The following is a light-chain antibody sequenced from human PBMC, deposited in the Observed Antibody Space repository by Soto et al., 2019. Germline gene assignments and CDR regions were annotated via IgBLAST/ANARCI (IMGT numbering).Light chain of an antibody. CDR3: QHRMNWPLT. CDR2: DAS. J-gene: IGKJ5*01. V-gene: IGKV3-11*01. CDR1: QSVSSY. Sequence: EIVLTQSPATLSLSPGERATLSCRASQSVSSYLLWYQQKPGQTPRLLIYDASNRATVIPARFSGSGSETDFTLTISSLEPEDFAVYYCQHRMNWPLTFGQGTRLEIK.